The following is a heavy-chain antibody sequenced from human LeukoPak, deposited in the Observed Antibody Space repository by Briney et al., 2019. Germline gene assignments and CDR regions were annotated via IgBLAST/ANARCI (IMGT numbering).Heavy chain of an antibody. V-gene: IGHV4-59*01. CDR1: GGSISSYY. D-gene: IGHD1-14*01. CDR3: ARDLRSRYSNWFDP. J-gene: IGHJ5*02. CDR2: IYYSGSP. Sequence: SETRSLTCPVAGGSISSYYWSWIRQPPGKGLEWIGYIYYSGSPNYNPSLKSRVTISVDTSKNQFSLKLSSVTAADTAVYYCARDLRSRYSNWFDPWGQGTLVSVSS.